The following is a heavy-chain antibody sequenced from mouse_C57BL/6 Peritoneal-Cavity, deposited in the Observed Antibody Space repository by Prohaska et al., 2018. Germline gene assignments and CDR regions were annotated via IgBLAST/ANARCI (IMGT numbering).Heavy chain of an antibody. CDR3: EGEWDD. CDR1: GFTFSSYA. Sequence: EVQLVESGGGLVKPGGSLKLSCAASGFTFSSYAMSWVRQTQEKRLEWDATISDCGRDTYYPDHVKCRFTICRDNAKNNRYLQMSELKAKDTAMNYGEGEWDDWGQGTTLTVSS. V-gene: IGHV5-4*01. CDR2: ISDCGRDT. J-gene: IGHJ2*01.